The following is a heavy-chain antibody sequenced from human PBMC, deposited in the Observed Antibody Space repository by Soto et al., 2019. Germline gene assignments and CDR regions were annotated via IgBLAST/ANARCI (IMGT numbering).Heavy chain of an antibody. CDR2: VNPSGGHT. D-gene: IGHD2-21*02. CDR3: ARVGHVVVVTAALDY. V-gene: IGHV1-46*01. CDR1: GDTFTDYY. J-gene: IGHJ4*02. Sequence: QVQLVQSGAEVKKPGASVKVSCKASGDTFTDYYIHWVRQAPGQGLEWMGTVNPSGGHTTYAQHFLGRMSMTRDTSTSTRYMERTSLTSEDTALYYCARVGHVVVVTAALDYWGQGTLVTVSS.